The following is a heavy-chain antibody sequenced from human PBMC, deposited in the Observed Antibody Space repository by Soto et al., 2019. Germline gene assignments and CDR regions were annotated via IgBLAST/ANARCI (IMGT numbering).Heavy chain of an antibody. CDR2: VSSSGSYI. J-gene: IGHJ4*02. Sequence: GGSLRLSCAASGFTFSSYSMNWVRQAPGKGLEWVSSVSSSGSYIYYADSVKGRFTISRDNAKNSLYLQMNSLRAEDTAVYYCARDTVTTKYYFDYWGQGTLVTVSS. V-gene: IGHV3-21*01. CDR3: ARDTVTTKYYFDY. D-gene: IGHD4-17*01. CDR1: GFTFSSYS.